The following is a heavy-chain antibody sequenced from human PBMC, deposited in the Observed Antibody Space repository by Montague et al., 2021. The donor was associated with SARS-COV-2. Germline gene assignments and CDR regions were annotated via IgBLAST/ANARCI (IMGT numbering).Heavy chain of an antibody. CDR2: IKQDGSEK. CDR1: GFTFRSFW. V-gene: IGHV3-7*03. D-gene: IGHD2-21*01. CDR3: VRALGSGDFDF. J-gene: IGHJ4*02. Sequence: SLRLSCAASGFTFRSFWMSWVRQAPGKGLKWVANIKQDGSEKYYLDSVEGRLTISRGNAKNSLFLQMNSLRGDDTAVYYCVRALGSGDFDFWGQGTLVSVSS.